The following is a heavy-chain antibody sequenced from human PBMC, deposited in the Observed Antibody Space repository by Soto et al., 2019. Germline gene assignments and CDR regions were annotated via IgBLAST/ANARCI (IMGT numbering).Heavy chain of an antibody. V-gene: IGHV3-23*01. D-gene: IGHD6-19*01. CDR1: GVTFSSYA. Sequence: EVQLLESGGGLVQPGGSLRLSCAAYGVTFSSYAMSWVRQAPGKGLEWVSAISGSGGSTYYADSVKGRFTISRDNAKNTLYLQMNSMRAEDTAVYYCAKCQALVIEVAGVDYWGQGTLVTVSS. CDR3: AKCQALVIEVAGVDY. CDR2: ISGSGGST. J-gene: IGHJ4*02.